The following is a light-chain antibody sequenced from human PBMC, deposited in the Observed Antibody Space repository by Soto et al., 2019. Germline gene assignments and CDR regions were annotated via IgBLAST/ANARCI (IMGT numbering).Light chain of an antibody. J-gene: IGKJ5*01. CDR3: QQRSNSIT. CDR1: QSVSSY. Sequence: EIVFAQSPATLSLSPGERATLSCRASQSVSSYLAWYQQKPGHAPSLLIYDASNRATGIPARLSVSGSGTEFPLTISSLEPEDFAVYYCQQRSNSITFGQGTRLEIK. CDR2: DAS. V-gene: IGKV3-11*01.